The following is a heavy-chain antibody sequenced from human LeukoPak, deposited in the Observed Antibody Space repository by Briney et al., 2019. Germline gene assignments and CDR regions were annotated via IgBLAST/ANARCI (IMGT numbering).Heavy chain of an antibody. J-gene: IGHJ4*02. CDR2: ISYDGSNK. CDR3: ARVGVRYFDWPPALFDY. V-gene: IGHV3-30-3*01. D-gene: IGHD3-9*01. Sequence: GGSLRLSCAASGFTFSSYAMHWVRQAPGKGLEWVAVISYDGSNKYYADSVKGRFTISRDNAKNSLYLQMNSLRAEDTAVYYCARVGVRYFDWPPALFDYWGQGTLVTVSS. CDR1: GFTFSSYA.